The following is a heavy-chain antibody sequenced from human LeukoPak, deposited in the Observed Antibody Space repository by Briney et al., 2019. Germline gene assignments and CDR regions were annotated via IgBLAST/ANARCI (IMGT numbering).Heavy chain of an antibody. Sequence: SETLSLTCTVSGGSISSYYWSWIRQPAGKGLEWIGRIYTSGSTNYNPSLESRVTMSVDTSKNQFSLKLSSVTAADTAVYYCAREQWGYCSSTSCNYYYYMDVWGKGTTVTVSS. J-gene: IGHJ6*03. V-gene: IGHV4-4*07. CDR1: GGSISSYY. CDR2: IYTSGST. CDR3: AREQWGYCSSTSCNYYYYMDV. D-gene: IGHD2-2*01.